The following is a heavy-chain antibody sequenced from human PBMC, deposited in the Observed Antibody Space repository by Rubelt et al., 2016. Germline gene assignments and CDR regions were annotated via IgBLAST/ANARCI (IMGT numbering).Heavy chain of an antibody. V-gene: IGHV1-18*01. CDR2: ISAYNGNT. CDR1: GYTFTSYG. J-gene: IGHJ2*01. D-gene: IGHD6-6*01. CDR3: ARDRIRIAARQGWYFDL. Sequence: QVQLVQSGAEVKKPGASVKVSCKASGYTFTSYGISWVRQAPGQGLEWMGWISAYNGNTNYATKLQGRVTMTTDTSTSTAYMELRSLRSDDTAVYYCARDRIRIAARQGWYFDLWGRGTLVTVSS.